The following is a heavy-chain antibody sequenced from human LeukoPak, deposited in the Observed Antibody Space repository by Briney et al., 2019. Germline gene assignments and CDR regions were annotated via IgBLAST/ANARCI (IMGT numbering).Heavy chain of an antibody. J-gene: IGHJ5*02. V-gene: IGHV4-59*01. CDR3: ARGDYYGSGTNWFDP. D-gene: IGHD3-10*01. CDR2: IYYSGCT. Sequence: SETLSLTCTVSGGSISSYYWSWIRQPPGKGLEWIGYIYYSGCTNYNPSLKSRVTISVDTSKNQFSLKLSSVTAADTAVYYCARGDYYGSGTNWFDPWGQGTLVTVSS. CDR1: GGSISSYY.